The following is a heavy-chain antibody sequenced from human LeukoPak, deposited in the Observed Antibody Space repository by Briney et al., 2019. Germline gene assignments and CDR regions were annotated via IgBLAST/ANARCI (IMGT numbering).Heavy chain of an antibody. Sequence: SETLSLTCTVSGGSISSYYWSWIRQPPGKGLEWIGYIYYSGSTNYNPSLKSRVTISVDTSKNQFSLKLSSVTAADTAVYSCATRSTRTLTFDYWGQGTLVTVSS. J-gene: IGHJ4*02. CDR2: IYYSGST. V-gene: IGHV4-59*01. CDR3: ATRSTRTLTFDY. CDR1: GGSISSYY. D-gene: IGHD2-2*01.